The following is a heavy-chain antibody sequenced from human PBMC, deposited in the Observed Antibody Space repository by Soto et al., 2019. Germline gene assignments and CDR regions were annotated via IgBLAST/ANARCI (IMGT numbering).Heavy chain of an antibody. J-gene: IGHJ4*02. Sequence: GGSLRLSCAASGFTFSSYWMSWVRQAPGKGLEWVANIKQDGSEKYYVDSVKGRFTISRDNAKNSLYLQMNSLRAEDTAVYYCARDPGLLWFGESRFDYWGQGTLVTSPQ. CDR2: IKQDGSEK. CDR3: ARDPGLLWFGESRFDY. D-gene: IGHD3-10*01. CDR1: GFTFSSYW. V-gene: IGHV3-7*04.